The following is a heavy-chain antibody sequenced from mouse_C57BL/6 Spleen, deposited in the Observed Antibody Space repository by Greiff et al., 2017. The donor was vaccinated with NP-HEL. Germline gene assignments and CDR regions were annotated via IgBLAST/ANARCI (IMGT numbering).Heavy chain of an antibody. Sequence: VQLQQSGAELVKPGASVKLSCKASGYTFTSYWMHWVKQRPGRGLEWIGRIDPNSGGTKYNEKFKSKATLTVDKPSSTAYMQRSSLTSEDSAVYYCARSRSTVSRVYYAMDYWGQGTSVTVSS. CDR1: GYTFTSYW. CDR3: ARSRSTVSRVYYAMDY. J-gene: IGHJ4*01. CDR2: IDPNSGGT. V-gene: IGHV1-72*01. D-gene: IGHD1-1*01.